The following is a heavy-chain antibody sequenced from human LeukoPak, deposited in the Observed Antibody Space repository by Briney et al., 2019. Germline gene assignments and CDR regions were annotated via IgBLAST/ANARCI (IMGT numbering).Heavy chain of an antibody. V-gene: IGHV3-49*04. D-gene: IGHD6-19*01. Sequence: GGSLRLSRTASGFTFGDYAMSWVRQAPGKGLEWVGFIRSKAYGGTTEYAASVKGRFTISRDDSKSIAYLQMNSLKTEDTAVYYCTRNQNGLQWLAHYYYYYGMDVWGKGTTVTVSS. CDR3: TRNQNGLQWLAHYYYYYGMDV. J-gene: IGHJ6*04. CDR2: IRSKAYGGTT. CDR1: GFTFGDYA.